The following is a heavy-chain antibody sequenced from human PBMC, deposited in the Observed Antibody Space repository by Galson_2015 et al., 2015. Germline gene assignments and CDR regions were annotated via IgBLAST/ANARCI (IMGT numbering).Heavy chain of an antibody. Sequence: PETLSLTCAVSGGSISSSNWWSWVRQPPGKGLEWIGEIYHSGTTYYNPSLKSRITISVDKSKNQFSLNPSSVTAADTAVYYCARGVVLISAYFDCWGQGTLVTVSS. J-gene: IGHJ4*02. CDR2: IYHSGTT. D-gene: IGHD4/OR15-4a*01. CDR1: GGSISSSNW. CDR3: ARGVVLISAYFDC. V-gene: IGHV4-4*03.